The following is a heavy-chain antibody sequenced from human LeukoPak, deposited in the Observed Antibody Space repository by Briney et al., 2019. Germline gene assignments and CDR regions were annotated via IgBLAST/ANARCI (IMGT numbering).Heavy chain of an antibody. Sequence: KTSETLSLTCTVSGVSINTYYWSWIRQPPGKGLDWVGYIYYTGSTNYNPSLKSRVTISVDTSKNQFSLKLTSVTAADTAVYYCARGVYSSGYYYYFDYWGQGTLVTVSS. V-gene: IGHV4-59*01. CDR3: ARGVYSSGYYYYFDY. CDR1: GVSINTYY. CDR2: IYYTGST. J-gene: IGHJ4*02. D-gene: IGHD3-22*01.